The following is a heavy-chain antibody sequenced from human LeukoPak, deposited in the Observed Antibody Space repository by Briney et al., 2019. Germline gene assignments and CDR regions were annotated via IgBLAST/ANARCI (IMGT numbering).Heavy chain of an antibody. D-gene: IGHD6-6*01. V-gene: IGHV4-38-2*02. CDR2: IYHSGST. Sequence: SETLSLTCTVSGYSISSGYYWGWIRQPPGKGLEWIGSIYHSGSTYYNPSLKNRVTISVDTSKNQFSLKLSSVTAADTAVYYCARDVAALRSIDYWGQGTLVTVSS. CDR1: GYSISSGYY. CDR3: ARDVAALRSIDY. J-gene: IGHJ4*02.